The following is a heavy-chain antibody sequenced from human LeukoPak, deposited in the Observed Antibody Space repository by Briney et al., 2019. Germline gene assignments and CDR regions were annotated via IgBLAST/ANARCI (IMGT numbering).Heavy chain of an antibody. Sequence: GESLKISCKGSGYSFTSYWIGWVRQMPGKGLEWRGIIYPGDSDTRYSPSFQGQVTISADKSISTAYLQWSSLKASDTAMYYCARAAGYCSGGSCLYYYYGMDVWGQGTTVTVSS. V-gene: IGHV5-51*01. CDR3: ARAAGYCSGGSCLYYYYGMDV. CDR1: GYSFTSYW. CDR2: IYPGDSDT. J-gene: IGHJ6*02. D-gene: IGHD2-15*01.